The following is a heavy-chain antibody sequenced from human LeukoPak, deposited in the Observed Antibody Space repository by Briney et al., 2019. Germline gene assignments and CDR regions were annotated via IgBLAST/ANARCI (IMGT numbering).Heavy chain of an antibody. CDR2: ISVRTGNI. CDR1: GYTFVNYD. J-gene: IGHJ4*02. CDR3: ARGVFDWYEEF. V-gene: IGHV1-18*01. Sequence: ASVKVSCKASGYTFVNYDISWVRHAPGQGLEWMGWISVRTGNINYAQNLQGRVTMTTDTSTSTAYLEVRSLRSDDTAVYYCARGVFDWYEEFWGQGTLVTVSS. D-gene: IGHD2-21*01.